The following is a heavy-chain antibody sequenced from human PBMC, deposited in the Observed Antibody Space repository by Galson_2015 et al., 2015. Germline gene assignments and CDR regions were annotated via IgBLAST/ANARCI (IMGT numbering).Heavy chain of an antibody. D-gene: IGHD3-16*01. Sequence: SLRLSCAASGFIVSSNYMSWVRQAPGKGLEWVSTIYSGGSTFYADSMKGRFTISRDNSKSTLYLQMNSLRVEDTAVYYCAAHQGGKYYFDYWGQGTLVTVSS. V-gene: IGHV3-53*01. CDR2: IYSGGST. CDR1: GFIVSSNY. J-gene: IGHJ4*02. CDR3: AAHQGGKYYFDY.